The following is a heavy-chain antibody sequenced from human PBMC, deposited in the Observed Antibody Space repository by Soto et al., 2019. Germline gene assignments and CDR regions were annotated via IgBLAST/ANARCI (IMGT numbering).Heavy chain of an antibody. V-gene: IGHV3-74*01. Sequence: EVQLEESGGDLVQPGGSLRLSCAASGFTCSTYWIHWVRQAPGKGLVWVSRINSDGGTTTYAESVKGRFTISRDNARNTVYLQMNSLRHEDTALYYCVRVGTGSWSWRYPWCQGTLVTVSS. CDR2: INSDGGTT. J-gene: IGHJ5*02. D-gene: IGHD3-10*01. CDR1: GFTCSTYW. CDR3: VRVGTGSWSWRYP.